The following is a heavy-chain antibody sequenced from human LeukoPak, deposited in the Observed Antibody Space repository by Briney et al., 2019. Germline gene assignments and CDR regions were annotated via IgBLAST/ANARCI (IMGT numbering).Heavy chain of an antibody. Sequence: GGSLRLSCAASGFTFSRYAMHWVRQAPGKGLEYVSAISSNGGSTYYAKSVKGRFTSSRDNSKNTLYLQMGSLRAEDMAVCYCARDSSGYQSSPYYYFDYWRQGTLVTVSS. J-gene: IGHJ4*02. CDR2: ISSNGGST. V-gene: IGHV3-64*01. CDR3: ARDSSGYQSSPYYYFDY. CDR1: GFTFSRYA. D-gene: IGHD3-22*01.